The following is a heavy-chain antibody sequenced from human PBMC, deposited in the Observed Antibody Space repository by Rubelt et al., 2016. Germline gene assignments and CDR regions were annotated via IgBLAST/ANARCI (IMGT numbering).Heavy chain of an antibody. CDR1: GFTFSSYG. CDR2: IRYDGSNK. CDR3: AKPARLDYGINAEYFQH. Sequence: QVQLVESGGGVVQPGGSLRLSCAASGFTFSSYGMHWVRQAPGKGLAWVAFIRYDGSNKYYADSVKGRFTISRDNSKNTLYLQMNSLRAEDTAVYYCAKPARLDYGINAEYFQHWGQGTLVTVSS. D-gene: IGHD4-17*01. V-gene: IGHV3-30*02. J-gene: IGHJ1*01.